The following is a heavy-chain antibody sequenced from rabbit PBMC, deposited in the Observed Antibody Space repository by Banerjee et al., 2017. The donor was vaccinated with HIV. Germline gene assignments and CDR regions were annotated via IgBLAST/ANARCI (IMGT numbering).Heavy chain of an antibody. D-gene: IGHD4-1*01. CDR3: ARRSATIFYTNL. V-gene: IGHV1S43*01. CDR1: GIDFSSYYY. Sequence: QEQLEESGGGLVKPGGTLTLTCKASGIDFSSYYYMCWVRQAPGKGLELIACIGARDGRSWYASWAKGRFTISKSTSLNTVTLQMTSLTAADTATYFCARRSATIFYTNLWGPGTLVTVS. CDR2: IGARDGRS. J-gene: IGHJ4*01.